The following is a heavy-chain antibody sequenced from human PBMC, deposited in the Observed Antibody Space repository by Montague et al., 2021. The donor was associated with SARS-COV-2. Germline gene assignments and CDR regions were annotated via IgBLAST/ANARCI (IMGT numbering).Heavy chain of an antibody. V-gene: IGHV4-31*03. CDR2: IYYSGST. D-gene: IGHD4-17*01. Sequence: TLSLTCTVSGGSISSGGYYWSWIRQHPGKGLEWIGYIYYSGSTYYNPSLKSRLTISVDTSKNQFSLKLSSVTATDTAVYYCARDGRRTTVTPRGVITLHYFDYWGQGTLVTVSS. CDR3: ARDGRRTTVTPRGVITLHYFDY. J-gene: IGHJ4*02. CDR1: GGSISSGGYY.